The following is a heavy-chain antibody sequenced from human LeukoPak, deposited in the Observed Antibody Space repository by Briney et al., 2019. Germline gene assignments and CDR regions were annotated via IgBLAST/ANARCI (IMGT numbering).Heavy chain of an antibody. D-gene: IGHD2-2*01. V-gene: IGHV4-59*11. J-gene: IGHJ5*02. CDR3: ARGGGYCSSTSCYPWFDP. CDR2: IYYSGST. CDR1: GGSISSHY. Sequence: SETLSLTSTVSGGSISSHYWSWIRQPPGKGLEWIGYIYYSGSTNYNPSLKSRVTISVDTSKNQFSLKLSSVTAADTAVYYCARGGGYCSSTSCYPWFDPWGQGTLVTVSS.